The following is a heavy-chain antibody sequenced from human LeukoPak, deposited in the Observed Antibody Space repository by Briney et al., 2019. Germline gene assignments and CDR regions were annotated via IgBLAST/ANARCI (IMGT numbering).Heavy chain of an antibody. CDR2: IFYDGNT. J-gene: IGHJ4*02. CDR1: GAYFSSSGCY. CDR3: ARLGASLVWDSGSFPDY. Sequence: SETLSLTCTVSGAYFSSSGCYWGWFRQPPGQGLVWIASIFYDGNTYYNSALQSRVLISADTSKNHFSLDLEFVTAADTAVYFCARLGASLVWDSGSFPDYWGQGTLVTVSS. D-gene: IGHD3-10*01. V-gene: IGHV4-39*02.